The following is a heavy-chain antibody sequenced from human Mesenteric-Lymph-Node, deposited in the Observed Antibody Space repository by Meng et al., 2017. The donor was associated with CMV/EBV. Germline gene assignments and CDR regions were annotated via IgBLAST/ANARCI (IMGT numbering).Heavy chain of an antibody. CDR1: EFTFSNFW. J-gene: IGHJ6*02. D-gene: IGHD5-18*01. V-gene: IGHV3-74*01. Sequence: GESLKISCAASEFTFSNFWMHWIRQAPGKGLVWVTRINTDGSVKNYEDSVKGRFTISRDNAKNTLYLEMNSLRAEDTAVYYCAVQGYSYGYYYGLDVWGQGTTVTVSS. CDR2: INTDGSVK. CDR3: AVQGYSYGYYYGLDV.